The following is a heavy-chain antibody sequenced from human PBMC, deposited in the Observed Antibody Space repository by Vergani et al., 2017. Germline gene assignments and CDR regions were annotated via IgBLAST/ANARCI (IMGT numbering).Heavy chain of an antibody. D-gene: IGHD6-19*01. V-gene: IGHV3-7*01. J-gene: IGHJ4*02. CDR1: GFSFSTYG. CDR3: ARHGGSGWSLDY. Sequence: VQLVESGGGVVQPGGSLRLPCAASGFSFSTYGMHWVRQAPGRGLEWVANIKQDESEKYYVDSVKGRFTISRDNAKHSLYLQMNSLRAEDTAVYYCARHGGSGWSLDYWGQGTLVTVSS. CDR2: IKQDESEK.